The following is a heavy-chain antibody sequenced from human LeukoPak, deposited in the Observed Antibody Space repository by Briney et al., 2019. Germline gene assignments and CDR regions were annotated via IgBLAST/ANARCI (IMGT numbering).Heavy chain of an antibody. CDR1: GFYLSSNW. Sequence: GESLPLSCAVSGFYLSSNWMQWVRQAPGEGLMWVSLITPEGSTTTYPDSVKGRFTTSRDNSKSPLYLQMNSLRAEGTAIYYCVPADKQWGQGTLVTVSS. D-gene: IGHD6-13*01. CDR2: ITPEGSTT. V-gene: IGHV3-74*01. J-gene: IGHJ4*02. CDR3: VPADKQ.